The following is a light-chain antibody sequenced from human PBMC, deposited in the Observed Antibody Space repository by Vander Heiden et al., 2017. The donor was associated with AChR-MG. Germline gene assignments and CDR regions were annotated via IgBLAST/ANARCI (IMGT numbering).Light chain of an antibody. J-gene: IGLJ3*02. CDR2: GNI. Sequence: QSVLTQPPSVCGAPGHRVTISCTGSGFNFGANFDVHWYQQLPGEAPRLLSCGNINRPSGVPDRFSASKSGTSASLAITGLQTEDEADYYGQAYDNGLSVWVFGGGTKLTVL. CDR1: GFNFGANFD. CDR3: QAYDNGLSVWV. V-gene: IGLV1-40*01.